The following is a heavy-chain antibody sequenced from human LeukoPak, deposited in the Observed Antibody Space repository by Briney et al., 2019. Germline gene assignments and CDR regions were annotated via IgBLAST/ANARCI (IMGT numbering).Heavy chain of an antibody. CDR1: GFTFSTYA. CDR3: VAGTIGYFDY. Sequence: GGSLRLSCAASGFTFSTYAMTWVRQAPGKGLEWVSTISGSGGSTHYADSVKGRFTISRDNSKNTLYLHMNSLRAEDTAVYLAVAGTIGYFDYWGQGTLVTVSS. CDR2: ISGSGGST. J-gene: IGHJ4*02. V-gene: IGHV3-23*01. D-gene: IGHD6-19*01.